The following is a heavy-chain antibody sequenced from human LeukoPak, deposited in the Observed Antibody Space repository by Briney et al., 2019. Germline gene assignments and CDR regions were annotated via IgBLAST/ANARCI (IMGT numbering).Heavy chain of an antibody. V-gene: IGHV4-59*08. J-gene: IGHJ4*02. CDR3: ARLHYDHSFDY. Sequence: SESLSLTCTVSGGSISSYYWSWIRQPPGKGLEWIGYIYYSGSTNYNPSLKSRVTISVDTSKNQFSLKLSSVTAADRAVYYCARLHYDHSFDYWGQGTLVTVSS. CDR1: GGSISSYY. D-gene: IGHD3-22*01. CDR2: IYYSGST.